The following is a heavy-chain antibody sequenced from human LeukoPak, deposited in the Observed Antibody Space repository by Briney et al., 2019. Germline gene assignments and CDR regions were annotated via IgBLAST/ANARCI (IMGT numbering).Heavy chain of an antibody. J-gene: IGHJ6*03. CDR3: ARLPQQLVRPKQKYYYYMDV. CDR2: INHSGST. V-gene: IGHV4-34*01. D-gene: IGHD6-13*01. Sequence: PSGTLSLTCAVYGGSFSGYYWSWIRQPPGKGLEWIGEINHSGSTNYNPSLKSRVTISVDTSKNQFSLKLSSVTAADTAVYYCARLPQQLVRPKQKYYYYMDVWGKGTTVTVSS. CDR1: GGSFSGYY.